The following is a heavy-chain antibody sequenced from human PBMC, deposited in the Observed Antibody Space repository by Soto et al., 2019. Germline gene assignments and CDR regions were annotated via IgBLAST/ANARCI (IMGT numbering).Heavy chain of an antibody. D-gene: IGHD3-16*01. CDR3: AHIPNYYQYDWFDP. CDR1: GFSLTTRGVG. Sequence: QITLKESGPTLVKPTQTLTLTCTFSGFSLTTRGVGVGWIRQPPGKALECLALIYWDDDKRYSPSLQSRLSTTKDTSKNQVVPTMTNVDPVDTATYYCAHIPNYYQYDWFDPWGQGTLVSVSS. CDR2: IYWDDDK. J-gene: IGHJ5*02. V-gene: IGHV2-5*02.